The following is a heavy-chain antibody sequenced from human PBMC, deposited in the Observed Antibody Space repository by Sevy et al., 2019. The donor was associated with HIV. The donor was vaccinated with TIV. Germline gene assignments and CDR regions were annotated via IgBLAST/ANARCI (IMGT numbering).Heavy chain of an antibody. CDR2: ISGSRGST. D-gene: IGHD2-21*02. V-gene: IGHV3-23*01. CDR3: AKDLGGDRYFDY. Sequence: GGSLRLSCAASGFTFSSYAMSWVRQAPGKGLEWVSFISGSRGSTYYADSVKGRFTISRDNAKNTLYLQMNSLRAEDTAVYYCAKDLGGDRYFDYWGQGTLVTVSS. CDR1: GFTFSSYA. J-gene: IGHJ4*02.